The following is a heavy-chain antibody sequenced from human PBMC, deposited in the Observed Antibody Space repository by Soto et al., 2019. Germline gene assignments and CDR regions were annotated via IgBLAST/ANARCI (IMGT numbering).Heavy chain of an antibody. Sequence: QVQPVESGGGVVQPGRSLRLSCAASGFTFSSYAMHWVRQAPGKGLEWVAVISYDGSNKYYADSVKGRFTISRDNSKNTLYLQMNSLRAEDTAVYYCARCPESDYYYYGMDVWGQGTTVTVSS. V-gene: IGHV3-30-3*01. CDR3: ARCPESDYYYYGMDV. CDR2: ISYDGSNK. CDR1: GFTFSSYA. J-gene: IGHJ6*02.